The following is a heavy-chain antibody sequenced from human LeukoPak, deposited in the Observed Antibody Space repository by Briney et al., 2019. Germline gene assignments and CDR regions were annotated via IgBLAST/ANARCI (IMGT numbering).Heavy chain of an antibody. Sequence: YMHWVRQAPGQGREGMGIINPSGGSTTYAHTFQGRVTTTRDTSTSTVYMDLSSLRSEDTAMYYCARAVAATFDYWGQGTLVTVSS. D-gene: IGHD6-19*01. V-gene: IGHV1-46*01. CDR2: INPSGGST. CDR1: Y. CDR3: ARAVAATFDY. J-gene: IGHJ4*02.